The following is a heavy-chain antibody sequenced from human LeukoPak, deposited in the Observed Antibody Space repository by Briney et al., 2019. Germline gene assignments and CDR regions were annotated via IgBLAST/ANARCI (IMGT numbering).Heavy chain of an antibody. V-gene: IGHV3-21*01. CDR3: AGGIVAVGNIDY. CDR1: GFTFSSYT. J-gene: IGHJ4*02. Sequence: PGGSLRLSCAASGFTFSSYTMNWVRQAPGKGLEWVSTISSSSYIYYADSVKGRLTISTENATNSLYLQMKSMRGDDTAVYYCAGGIVAVGNIDYWGQGTLVTVSS. CDR2: ISSSSYI. D-gene: IGHD6-13*01.